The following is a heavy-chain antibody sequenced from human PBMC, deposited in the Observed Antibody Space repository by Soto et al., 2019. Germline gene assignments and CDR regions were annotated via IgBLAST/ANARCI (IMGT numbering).Heavy chain of an antibody. V-gene: IGHV3-66*01. CDR1: GFTVSSNY. Sequence: EVQLVESGGGLVQPGGSLRLSCAASGFTVSSNYMSWVRQAPGKGLEWVSVIYSGGSTYYADSVKGRFTISRDNSKNTLYLQMNSLRAEDTAVYYCAYSRGDYVAGLFDYWGQGTLVTVSS. D-gene: IGHD4-17*01. J-gene: IGHJ4*02. CDR3: AYSRGDYVAGLFDY. CDR2: IYSGGST.